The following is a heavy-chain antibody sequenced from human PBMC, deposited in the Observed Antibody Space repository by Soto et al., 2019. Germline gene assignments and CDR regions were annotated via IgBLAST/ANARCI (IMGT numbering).Heavy chain of an antibody. J-gene: IGHJ5*02. D-gene: IGHD3-10*01. CDR1: GGTFSSYT. CDR3: ARGVFYGSGSPIPPWFDP. V-gene: IGHV1-69*02. Sequence: GASVKVSCKASGGTFSSYTISWVRQAPGQGLEWMGRIIPILGIANYAQKFQGRVTITADKSTSTAYMELSSLRSEDTAVYYCARGVFYGSGSPIPPWFDPWGQGTLVTVSS. CDR2: IIPILGIA.